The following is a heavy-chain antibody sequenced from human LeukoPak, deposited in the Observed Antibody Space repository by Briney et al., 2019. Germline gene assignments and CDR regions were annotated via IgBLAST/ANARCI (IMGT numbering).Heavy chain of an antibody. J-gene: IGHJ4*02. V-gene: IGHV1-2*02. CDR3: ARAYYYDSSGYSSYYFDY. Sequence: ASVKVSCKASGYAFTGYYMHWVRQAPGQGLEWMGWINPNSGGTNYAQKFQGRVTMTRDTSISTAYMELSRLRSDDTAVYYCARAYYYDSSGYSSYYFDYWGQGTLVTVSS. CDR2: INPNSGGT. D-gene: IGHD3-22*01. CDR1: GYAFTGYY.